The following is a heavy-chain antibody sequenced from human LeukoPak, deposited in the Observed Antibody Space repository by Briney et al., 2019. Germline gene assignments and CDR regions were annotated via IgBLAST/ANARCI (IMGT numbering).Heavy chain of an antibody. Sequence: SQTLSLTCAVSGGSVSSGGYSWSWIRQPPGKGLEWIGYIYDSGSTYYNPSLKSRVTISVDRSKNQFSLKLSSVTAADTAVYYCARGGGYDSSGFDYWGQGTLVTVSS. D-gene: IGHD3-22*01. J-gene: IGHJ4*02. V-gene: IGHV4-30-2*01. CDR2: IYDSGST. CDR3: ARGGGYDSSGFDY. CDR1: GGSVSSGGYS.